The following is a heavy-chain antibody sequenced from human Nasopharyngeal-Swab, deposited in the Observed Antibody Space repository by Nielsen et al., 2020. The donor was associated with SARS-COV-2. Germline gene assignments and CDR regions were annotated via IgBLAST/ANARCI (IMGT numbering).Heavy chain of an antibody. V-gene: IGHV3-48*03. CDR3: ARDDYGGVDY. J-gene: IGHJ4*02. D-gene: IGHD4-23*01. CDR2: ISSSGSTI. Sequence: VRQAPGEGLEWVSYISSSGSTIYYADSVKGRFTISRDNAKNSLYLQMNSLRAEDTAVYYCARDDYGGVDYWGQGTRVTVSS.